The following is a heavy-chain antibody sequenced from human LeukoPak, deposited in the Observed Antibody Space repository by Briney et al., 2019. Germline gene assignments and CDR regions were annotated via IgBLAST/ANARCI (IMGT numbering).Heavy chain of an antibody. CDR3: ARRVKGIVVVPAARYYMDV. J-gene: IGHJ6*03. V-gene: IGHV4-34*01. D-gene: IGHD2-2*01. CDR2: INHSGST. Sequence: PSETLSLTCAVYGGSISGYYWSWIRQPPGKGLEWIGEINHSGSTNYNPSLKSRVTISVDTSKNQFSLKLSSVTAADTAVYYCARRVKGIVVVPAARYYMDVWGKGTTVTISS. CDR1: GGSISGYY.